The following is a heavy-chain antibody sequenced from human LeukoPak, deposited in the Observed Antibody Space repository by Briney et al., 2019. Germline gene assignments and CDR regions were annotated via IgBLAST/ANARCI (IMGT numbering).Heavy chain of an antibody. J-gene: IGHJ4*02. Sequence: GALRLSCAASGSTFSDYWLSWVRQAPGEGPEWVANIKQDGSEKYYVDSVKGRFTISRDNAKNSLYLEMNSLRAEDTAVYYCARDKIVGATVFDYWGQGTLVAVSS. CDR2: IKQDGSEK. CDR3: ARDKIVGATVFDY. D-gene: IGHD1-26*01. CDR1: GSTFSDYW. V-gene: IGHV3-7*01.